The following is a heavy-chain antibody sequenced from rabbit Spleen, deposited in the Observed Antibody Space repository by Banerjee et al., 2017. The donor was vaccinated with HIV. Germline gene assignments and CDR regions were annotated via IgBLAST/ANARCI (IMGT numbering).Heavy chain of an antibody. Sequence: QEQLEESGGDLVKPEGSLTLTCTASGFSLSTNYYMCWVRQAPGKGLEWIACIYTTSGSTWYASWVNGRFTISRSISLNTVDLKMTSLTAADTATYFCAISGSSAESLNLWGPGTLVTVS. CDR2: IYTTSGST. V-gene: IGHV1S43*01. CDR3: AISGSSAESLNL. CDR1: GFSLSTNYY. J-gene: IGHJ4*01. D-gene: IGHD8-1*01.